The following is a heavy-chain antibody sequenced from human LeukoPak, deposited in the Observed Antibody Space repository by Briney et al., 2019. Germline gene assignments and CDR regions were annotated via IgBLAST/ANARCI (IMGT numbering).Heavy chain of an antibody. D-gene: IGHD2-15*01. V-gene: IGHV3-23*01. Sequence: PPGGSLRLACAASGFTFSSYAMSWVRQAPGKGLEWVSAISGSGGSTYYADSMKGRFTISRDNSKDTLYLQMNSLRAEDTAVYYCAKSPRLVVVAATSPVYFDYWGQGTLVTVSS. CDR1: GFTFSSYA. CDR3: AKSPRLVVVAATSPVYFDY. CDR2: ISGSGGST. J-gene: IGHJ4*02.